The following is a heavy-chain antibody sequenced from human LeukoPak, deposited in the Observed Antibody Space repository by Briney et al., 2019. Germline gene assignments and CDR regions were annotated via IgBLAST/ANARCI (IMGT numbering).Heavy chain of an antibody. CDR1: GFTFSSSW. CDR2: IKADGSGK. V-gene: IGHV3-7*01. CDR3: ARDKEGLSRWGIAVAGTGNY. Sequence: GGSLRLSCVASGFTFSSSWMTWVRQAPGMGLERVANIKADGSGKYYVDSVRGRFSISRDNSKNTLYLQMNSLRAEDTAVYYCARDKEGLSRWGIAVAGTGNYWGQGTLVTVSS. J-gene: IGHJ4*02. D-gene: IGHD6-19*01.